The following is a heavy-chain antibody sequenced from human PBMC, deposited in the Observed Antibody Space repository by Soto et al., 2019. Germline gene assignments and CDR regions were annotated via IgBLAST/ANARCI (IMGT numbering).Heavy chain of an antibody. CDR3: ARGRDGDY. J-gene: IGHJ4*02. Sequence: QVHLVQSGAEVKKPGASVKVSCKGSGYGFTTYGITWVRQAPGQGLEWMAWISAHNGNTNYAQNLQGRVTVPRDTSTSTAYMELRSLRSDDTAVYYCARGRDGDYWGQGDLVTVSS. CDR2: ISAHNGNT. V-gene: IGHV1-18*01. CDR1: GYGFTTYG. D-gene: IGHD6-6*01.